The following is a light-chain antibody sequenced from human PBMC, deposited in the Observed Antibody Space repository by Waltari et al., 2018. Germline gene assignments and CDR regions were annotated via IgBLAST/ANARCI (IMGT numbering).Light chain of an antibody. CDR2: GKN. Sequence: SSELTQDPAVSVALGQTVRITCQGDSLRHYYANWYQQKPGQAPVLVIYGKNSRHWCIPDRFSSSTSGNTSSLIITGAQAEDEADYYCTPRDTTTYHLGVFGGGTKLTVL. CDR3: TPRDTTTYHLGV. CDR1: SLRHYY. J-gene: IGLJ3*02. V-gene: IGLV3-19*01.